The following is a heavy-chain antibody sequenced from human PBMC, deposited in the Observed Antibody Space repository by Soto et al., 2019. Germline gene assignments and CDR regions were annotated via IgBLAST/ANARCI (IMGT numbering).Heavy chain of an antibody. V-gene: IGHV1-69*01. CDR1: GGTFSSYA. CDR3: ARGQPYYVILTGYCRGDWFDP. J-gene: IGHJ5*02. Sequence: QVQLVQSGAEVKKPGSSVKVSCKASGGTFSSYAISWVRQAPGQGLEWMGGIIPIFGTANYAQKFQGRVTITADESTRTAYMELSNLRSDDTAVYYCARGQPYYVILTGYCRGDWFDPWGQGTLVNVSS. CDR2: IIPIFGTA. D-gene: IGHD3-9*01.